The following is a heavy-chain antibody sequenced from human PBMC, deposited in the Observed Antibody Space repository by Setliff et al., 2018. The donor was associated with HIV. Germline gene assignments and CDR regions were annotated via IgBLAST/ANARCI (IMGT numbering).Heavy chain of an antibody. CDR2: ISDSDTDI. J-gene: IGHJ3*01. D-gene: IGHD3-10*01. CDR1: GFSFSDYY. V-gene: IGHV3-11*01. Sequence: GGSLRLSCAASGFSFSDYYMSWIRQAPGKGLECISYISDSDTDIYYADSVRGQFTISRDNAKNSLYLQMNSLRAEDTAVYYCSRGGSDAFDVWGQGTLVTVSS. CDR3: SRGGSDAFDV.